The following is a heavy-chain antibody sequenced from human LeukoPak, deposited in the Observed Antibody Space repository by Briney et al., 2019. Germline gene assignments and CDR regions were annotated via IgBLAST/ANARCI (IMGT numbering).Heavy chain of an antibody. D-gene: IGHD4-17*01. CDR2: ISGSGGST. CDR1: GFTFSSYA. Sequence: GGSLRLSCAASGFTFSSYAMSWVRQAPGKGLEWVSAISGSGGSTYYADSVKGRFTISRDNSKNTLYLQMNSLRAEDTAVYYCAKDRPDYGDYVFWFDPWGQGTLVTVSS. CDR3: AKDRPDYGDYVFWFDP. J-gene: IGHJ5*02. V-gene: IGHV3-23*01.